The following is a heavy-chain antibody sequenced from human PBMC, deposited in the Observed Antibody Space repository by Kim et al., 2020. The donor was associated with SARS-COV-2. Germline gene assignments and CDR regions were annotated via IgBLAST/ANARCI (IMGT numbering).Heavy chain of an antibody. Sequence: GGSLRLSCAASGFTFSSYSMNWVRQAPGKGLEWVSSISSSSSYIYYADSVKGRFTISRDNAKNSLYLQMNSLRAEDTAVYYCARVRIAAAGGPFDYWGQGTLVTVSS. CDR3: ARVRIAAAGGPFDY. D-gene: IGHD6-13*01. V-gene: IGHV3-21*01. CDR2: ISSSSSYI. CDR1: GFTFSSYS. J-gene: IGHJ4*02.